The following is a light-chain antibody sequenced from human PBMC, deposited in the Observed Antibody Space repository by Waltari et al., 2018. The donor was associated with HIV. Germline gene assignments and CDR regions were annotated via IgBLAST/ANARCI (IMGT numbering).Light chain of an antibody. J-gene: IGKJ3*01. CDR2: DAS. V-gene: IGKV3-11*01. CDR1: QSVSSY. Sequence: EIVLTQSPATLSLSPGERATLSCRASQSVSSYLAWYQQKPGQAPRLLIYDASNRATGSPARFSGSGSGTDFTLIISSLEPEDFAVYYCQQRSNWRGFTFGPGTKVDIK. CDR3: QQRSNWRGFT.